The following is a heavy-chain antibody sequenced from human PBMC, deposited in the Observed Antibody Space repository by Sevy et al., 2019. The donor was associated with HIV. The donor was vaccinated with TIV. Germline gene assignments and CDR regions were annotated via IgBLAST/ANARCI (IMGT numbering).Heavy chain of an antibody. Sequence: GGSLRLSCAASGFRFSSFSMNWVRQAPGKGLEWVSYITSSSTIFYADSVKGRFTISRGNAKNSLYLQMSSLRDEDTAVYYCARAQADYGDFGGHFDHWGQGSLVTVSS. CDR1: GFRFSSFS. D-gene: IGHD4-17*01. CDR3: ARAQADYGDFGGHFDH. V-gene: IGHV3-48*02. CDR2: ITSSSTI. J-gene: IGHJ4*02.